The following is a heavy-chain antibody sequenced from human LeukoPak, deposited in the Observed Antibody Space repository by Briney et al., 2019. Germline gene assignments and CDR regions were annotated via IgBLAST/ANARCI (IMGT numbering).Heavy chain of an antibody. V-gene: IGHV3-7*01. CDR2: INQDGSEK. J-gene: IGHJ3*02. CDR1: GFLFSNYW. CDR3: ARGSPEPM. D-gene: IGHD1-14*01. Sequence: PGGSLRLSCGASGFLFSNYWISWVRQAPGKGLEWVAIINQDGSEKYYVDPVKGRFTISRDNARNSVYLQMNSLRAEETAVYFCARGSPEPMWGQGTMVIVSS.